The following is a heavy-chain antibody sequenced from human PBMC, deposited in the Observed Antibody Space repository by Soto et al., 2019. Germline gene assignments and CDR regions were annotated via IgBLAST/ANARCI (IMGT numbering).Heavy chain of an antibody. Sequence: SETLSLTCTVSGDSISSYYWSWIRQRAGKGLEWIGRIYTSVSTNYNPSLKSRVTMSVDTSKNQFSLKLSSVTAADTAVYYCARGGSGFTGRNWFEQWGQETLVIVSS. V-gene: IGHV4-4*07. J-gene: IGHJ5*02. CDR2: IYTSVST. CDR1: GDSISSYY. D-gene: IGHD5-12*01. CDR3: ARGGSGFTGRNWFEQ.